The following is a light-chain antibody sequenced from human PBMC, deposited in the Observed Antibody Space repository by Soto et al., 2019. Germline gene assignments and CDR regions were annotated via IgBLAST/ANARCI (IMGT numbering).Light chain of an antibody. J-gene: IGKJ2*01. CDR3: MQGSHWPYT. V-gene: IGKV4-1*01. CDR2: WAS. CDR1: QTVLDSSNNKDY. Sequence: DIVMTQSPDSLAVSLGERATINCKSSQTVLDSSNNKDYLTWYQQKPGQPPNLLIYWASTREFGVPDRFSGSGAGTDFTLKISRVEAEDVGVYYCMQGSHWPYTFGQGTRLELK.